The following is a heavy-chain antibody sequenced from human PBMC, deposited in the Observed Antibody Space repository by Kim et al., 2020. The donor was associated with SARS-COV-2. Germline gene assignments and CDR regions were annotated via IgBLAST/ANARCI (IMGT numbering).Heavy chain of an antibody. J-gene: IGHJ4*02. Sequence: YYADSVKGRFTISRDNSRNSLYLQMNSLTTEDTALYYCAKEKGRLVDYWGQGTLVTVSS. CDR3: AKEKGRLVDY. V-gene: IGHV3-43*01. D-gene: IGHD6-19*01.